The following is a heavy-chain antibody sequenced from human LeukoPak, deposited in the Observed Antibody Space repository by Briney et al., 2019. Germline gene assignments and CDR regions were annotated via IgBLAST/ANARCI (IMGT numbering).Heavy chain of an antibody. D-gene: IGHD3-22*01. Sequence: GGSLRLSCAASGFTFNHYAMTWVRQAPGKGLEWVSIIGTSGGSTFYADSVKGRFTISRDNSKNTLYLQMNSLRAEDTAVYYCAKDLYDSSGYYDYWGQGTLVTVSS. V-gene: IGHV3-23*01. CDR1: GFTFNHYA. CDR2: IGTSGGST. CDR3: AKDLYDSSGYYDY. J-gene: IGHJ4*02.